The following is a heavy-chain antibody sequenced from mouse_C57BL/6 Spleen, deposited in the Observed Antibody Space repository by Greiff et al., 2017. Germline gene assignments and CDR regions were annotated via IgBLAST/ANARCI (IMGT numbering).Heavy chain of an antibody. D-gene: IGHD2-3*01. CDR1: AYTFTSYW. CDR3: ARNDDGYDFDY. J-gene: IGHJ2*01. CDR2: IDPSDSDT. Sequence: QVQLQQPGAELVRPGSSVKLSCKSSAYTFTSYWMHWVKQRPIQGLEWIGNIDPSDSDTHYNQKFKDKATLAVDKSSSTAYMQLSSLTSEDSAVYYCARNDDGYDFDYWGEGTTLTVSS. V-gene: IGHV1-52*01.